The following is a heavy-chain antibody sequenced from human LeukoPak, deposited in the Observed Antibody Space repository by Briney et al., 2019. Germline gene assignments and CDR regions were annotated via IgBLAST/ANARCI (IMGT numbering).Heavy chain of an antibody. CDR1: GFTLSNYE. CDR2: ISSSGSTM. D-gene: IGHD3-3*01. Sequence: PGGSLRLSCEASGFTLSNYEMIWVRQAPGKGLEWVSYISSSGSTMHYADSVKGRFTIPRDNAKNSLYLQMNNLRAEDTAVYYCARSSITIFGVVIDAFDIWGQGTMVTVSS. V-gene: IGHV3-48*03. J-gene: IGHJ3*02. CDR3: ARSSITIFGVVIDAFDI.